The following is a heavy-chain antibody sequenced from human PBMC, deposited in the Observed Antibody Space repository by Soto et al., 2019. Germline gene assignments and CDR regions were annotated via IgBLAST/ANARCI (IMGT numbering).Heavy chain of an antibody. J-gene: IGHJ6*02. CDR3: ARDFHSGYSYGYGYYYGMDV. D-gene: IGHD5-18*01. CDR2: INHSGST. V-gene: IGHV4-34*01. Sequence: LSLTCAVYGGSFSGSYWSWIRQPPGKGLEWIGEINHSGSTNYNPSPKSRVTISVDTSKNQFSLKLSSVTAADTAVYYCARDFHSGYSYGYGYYYGMDVWGQGTTVTLSS. CDR1: GGSFSGSY.